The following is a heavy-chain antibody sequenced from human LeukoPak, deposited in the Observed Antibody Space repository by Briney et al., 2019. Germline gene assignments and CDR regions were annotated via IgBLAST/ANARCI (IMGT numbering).Heavy chain of an antibody. CDR2: IMPILGIA. CDR3: ARDLPATIAGGGDY. CDR1: GGTFSSYA. D-gene: IGHD5-12*01. Sequence: SVKVSCKASGGTFSSYAISWVRQAPGQGLEWMGRIMPILGIANYAQKFQRRVTITADKSTSTAYMELSSLRSEDTAVYYCARDLPATIAGGGDYWGQGTLVTVSS. V-gene: IGHV1-69*04. J-gene: IGHJ4*02.